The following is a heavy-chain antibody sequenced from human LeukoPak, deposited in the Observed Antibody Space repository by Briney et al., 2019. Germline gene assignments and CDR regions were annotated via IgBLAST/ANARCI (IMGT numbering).Heavy chain of an antibody. D-gene: IGHD5-12*01. V-gene: IGHV3-49*04. CDR1: GFTFGDYA. J-gene: IGHJ4*02. CDR2: IRSKAYGGTT. CDR3: TSDTSGYDFVDFDY. Sequence: PGRSLRLSCTASGFTFGDYAMSWVRQAPGKGLEWVGFIRSKAYGGTTEYAASVKGRFTISRDDSKSIAYLQMNSLKTEDTAVYYCTSDTSGYDFVDFDYWGQGTLVTVSS.